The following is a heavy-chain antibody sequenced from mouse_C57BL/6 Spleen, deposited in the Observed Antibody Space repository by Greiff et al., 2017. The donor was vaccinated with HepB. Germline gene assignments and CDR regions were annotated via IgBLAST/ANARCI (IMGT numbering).Heavy chain of an antibody. CDR3: ARSGNTVVAHYAMDY. CDR1: GYAFTNYL. D-gene: IGHD1-1*01. V-gene: IGHV1-54*01. J-gene: IGHJ4*01. CDR2: INPGSGGT. Sequence: QVQLQQSGAELVRPGTSVKVSCKASGYAFTNYLIAWVKQRPGQGLEWIGVINPGSGGTNYNEKFKGKATLTADKSSSTAYMQLSSLTSEDSAVYFGARSGNTVVAHYAMDYWGQGTSVTVSS.